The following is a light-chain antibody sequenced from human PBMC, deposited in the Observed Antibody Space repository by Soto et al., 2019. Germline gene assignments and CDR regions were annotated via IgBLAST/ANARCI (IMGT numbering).Light chain of an antibody. Sequence: EIVLTQSPATLSLSPGERATLSCRASQSVRSTFLSWYQQKSGQAPRLLIYGASSRATGIPDRFSGSGSGTDFTLTISRLEPEDFAVYYCQQYGDSRLTFGGGTKVDIK. V-gene: IGKV3-20*01. J-gene: IGKJ4*01. CDR3: QQYGDSRLT. CDR2: GAS. CDR1: QSVRSTF.